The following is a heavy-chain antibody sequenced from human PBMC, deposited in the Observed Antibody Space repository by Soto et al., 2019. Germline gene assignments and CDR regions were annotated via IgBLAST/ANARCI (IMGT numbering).Heavy chain of an antibody. D-gene: IGHD4-17*01. Sequence: PSETLSLTCTVSGGSLRSYFWSWIRQPPGKGLEWIAYIHFGGSTNYNPSLKSRVTISVDTSKNQVSLRLSSVAAAYTAKYYCARSDYGEFDYWGQGILVTVSS. CDR3: ARSDYGEFDY. J-gene: IGHJ4*02. CDR1: GGSLRSYF. CDR2: IHFGGST. V-gene: IGHV4-59*01.